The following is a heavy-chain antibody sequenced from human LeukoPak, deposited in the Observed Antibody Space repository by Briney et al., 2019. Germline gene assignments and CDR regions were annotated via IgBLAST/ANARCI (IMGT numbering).Heavy chain of an antibody. CDR1: GLTFSSYG. Sequence: PGGSLRLSCAASGLTFSSYGMHWVRQAPGKGLEWVSYIGSSGGTIYYADSVKGRFTISRDNAKNSLYLQMNSLRVEDTAVYYCARGGYGDFFKYYFDYWGQGTLVTVSS. V-gene: IGHV3-48*04. CDR3: ARGGYGDFFKYYFDY. J-gene: IGHJ4*02. CDR2: IGSSGGTI. D-gene: IGHD4-17*01.